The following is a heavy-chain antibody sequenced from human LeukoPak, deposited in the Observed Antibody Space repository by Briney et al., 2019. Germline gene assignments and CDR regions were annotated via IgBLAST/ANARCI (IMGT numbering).Heavy chain of an antibody. CDR3: VREWGAVGPINY. CDR2: IYHSGST. J-gene: IGHJ4*02. CDR1: GYSISSGYY. Sequence: SETLSLTCTVSGYSISSGYYWGWIRQPPGKGLEWIGSIYHSGSTYYNPSLKSRVTISVDTSKNQFSLKLSSVTAADTAVYYCVREWGAVGPINYWGQGTLVTVSS. D-gene: IGHD3-16*01. V-gene: IGHV4-38-2*02.